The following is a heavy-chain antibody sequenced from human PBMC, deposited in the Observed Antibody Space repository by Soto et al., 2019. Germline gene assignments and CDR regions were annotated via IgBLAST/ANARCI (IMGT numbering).Heavy chain of an antibody. D-gene: IGHD2-8*02. CDR3: LYCSSTLYRYQEFDT. V-gene: IGHV4-39*01. CDR1: GGSIGSSSYY. CDR2: LYYTGTT. J-gene: IGHJ5*02. Sequence: SETLSLTCSVSGGSIGSSSYYFGWIRQPPGKGLEWIGSLYYTGTTYYNSSLKSRVTISAVKSQNQFSRRLRSVTAADTAAYYCLYCSSTLYRYQEFDTWGQGTLVTVS.